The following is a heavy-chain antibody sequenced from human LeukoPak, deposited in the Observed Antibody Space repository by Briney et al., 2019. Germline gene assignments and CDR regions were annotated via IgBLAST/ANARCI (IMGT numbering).Heavy chain of an antibody. D-gene: IGHD1-26*01. CDR3: TRPNSGSYQKGDY. V-gene: IGHV3-30*04. Sequence: GGSLRLSCTASGFTFSTYAMHWVRQTPGKGLEWVAIISQDGSFIYYTDSVKGRFTISRDNSKNTLYLQMNSLRSEDTAVYYCTRPNSGSYQKGDYWGQGTLVTVSS. J-gene: IGHJ4*02. CDR2: ISQDGSFI. CDR1: GFTFSTYA.